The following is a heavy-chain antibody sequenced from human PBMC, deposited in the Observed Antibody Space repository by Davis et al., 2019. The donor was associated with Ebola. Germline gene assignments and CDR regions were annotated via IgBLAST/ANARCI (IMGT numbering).Heavy chain of an antibody. CDR2: IYYSGST. D-gene: IGHD2-15*01. CDR3: ARHAIDCSGGSCYSDGWFDP. J-gene: IGHJ5*02. Sequence: PSETLSLTCTVSGGSISSHYWSWIRQPPGKGLEWIGYIYYSGSTNYNPSLKSRVTISVDTSKNQFSLKLSSVTAADTAVYYCARHAIDCSGGSCYSDGWFDPWGQGTLVTVSS. V-gene: IGHV4-59*08. CDR1: GGSISSHY.